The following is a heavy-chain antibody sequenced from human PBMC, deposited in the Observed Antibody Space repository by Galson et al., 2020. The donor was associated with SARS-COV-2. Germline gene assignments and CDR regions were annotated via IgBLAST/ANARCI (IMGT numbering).Heavy chain of an antibody. J-gene: IGHJ4*02. CDR1: GGSISSGNYY. Sequence: SETLSLTCIVSGGSISSGNYYWSWIRQPAGKGLEWIGRIYTSGTTHYNPPLRSRVTISLDTSKNQFSLKLSSVTAADTAVYYCARENDSSAYDRTDYWGQGTLVTVSS. CDR2: IYTSGTT. V-gene: IGHV4-61*02. CDR3: ARENDSSAYDRTDY. D-gene: IGHD3-22*01.